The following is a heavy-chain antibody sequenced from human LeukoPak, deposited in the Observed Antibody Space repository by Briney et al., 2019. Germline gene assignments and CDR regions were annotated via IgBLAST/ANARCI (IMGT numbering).Heavy chain of an antibody. J-gene: IGHJ6*03. CDR2: ISGSGGST. D-gene: IGHD3-10*01. CDR1: GFTLTSYA. CDR3: ARPHLPGDYYYYMDV. V-gene: IGHV3-23*01. Sequence: PGGSLRLSCAASGFTLTSYAMSWVRQVSGKGLEWVSVISGSGGSTYYADSVKGRFTISRDNSKNTLYLQMNSLRAEDTAVYYCARPHLPGDYYYYMDVWGKGTTVTVSS.